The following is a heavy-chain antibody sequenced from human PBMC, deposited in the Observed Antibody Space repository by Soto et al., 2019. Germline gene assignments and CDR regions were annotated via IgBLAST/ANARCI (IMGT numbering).Heavy chain of an antibody. Sequence: EVQLVESGGGLVQPGGSLRLSCVASGFTFSFYDMVWVRQAPGKGLQWVSYISGDGSATSYAVSVKGRFTISRDNAKNSLFLRTRSLTDEDTAVYYCGRNGGGLGYWGQGTLVTVSA. J-gene: IGHJ4*02. V-gene: IGHV3-48*02. CDR3: GRNGGGLGY. D-gene: IGHD2-8*01. CDR1: GFTFSFYD. CDR2: ISGDGSAT.